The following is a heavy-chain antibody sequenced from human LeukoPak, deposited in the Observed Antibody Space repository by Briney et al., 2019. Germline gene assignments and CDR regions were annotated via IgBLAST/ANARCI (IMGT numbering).Heavy chain of an antibody. Sequence: ASVKVSCKASGYSFTSYGISWVRQAPGQGLEWMGWISGYNGNTNYAQKPQGRVTMTTDTSTSTAYMELRSLRSDDTAVYYCARVPSANYDILTGYSGYNWFDPWGQGTLVTVSS. J-gene: IGHJ5*02. D-gene: IGHD3-9*01. V-gene: IGHV1-18*04. CDR1: GYSFTSYG. CDR3: ARVPSANYDILTGYSGYNWFDP. CDR2: ISGYNGNT.